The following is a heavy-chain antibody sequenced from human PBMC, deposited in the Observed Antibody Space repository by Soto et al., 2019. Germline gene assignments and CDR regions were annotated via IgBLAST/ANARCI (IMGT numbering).Heavy chain of an antibody. Sequence: ASVKVSCKASGYTFTSYGISWVRQAPGQGLEWMGWISAYNGNTNYAQKLQGRVTMTTDTSTSTAYMELRSLRSDDTAVYYCAREGLVGATLGYYYYGMDVWGQGTTVTVSS. CDR3: AREGLVGATLGYYYYGMDV. CDR1: GYTFTSYG. CDR2: ISAYNGNT. V-gene: IGHV1-18*01. J-gene: IGHJ6*02. D-gene: IGHD1-26*01.